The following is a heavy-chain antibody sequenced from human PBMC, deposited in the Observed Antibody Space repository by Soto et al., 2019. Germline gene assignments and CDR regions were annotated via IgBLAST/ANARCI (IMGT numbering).Heavy chain of an antibody. CDR3: ARGFCTRSSCYIGGFYYYGMDV. J-gene: IGHJ6*02. Sequence: PGGSPRLSCAASGFTLSSHTMNWVRQAPGKGLEWVSSISSDSSYKYYTDSVTGRFTVSRDNAKNSLYLQMNSLRAEDTAVYYCARGFCTRSSCYIGGFYYYGMDVWGQGATVTVSS. V-gene: IGHV3-21*01. CDR1: GFTLSSHT. CDR2: ISSDSSYK. D-gene: IGHD2-2*02.